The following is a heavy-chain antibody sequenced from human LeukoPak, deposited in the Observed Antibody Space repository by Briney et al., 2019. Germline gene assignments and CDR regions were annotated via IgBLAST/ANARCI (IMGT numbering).Heavy chain of an antibody. CDR1: GFTVSSNY. V-gene: IGHV3-53*01. CDR3: ARDGTHSYGYSV. D-gene: IGHD5-18*01. Sequence: GGSLRLSCAASGFTVSSNYMSWVRQAPGKGLEWVSVIYSGGSTYYADPVKGRFTISRDNSKNTLYLQMNSLRAEDTAVYYCARDGTHSYGYSVWGQGTLVTVSS. CDR2: IYSGGST. J-gene: IGHJ4*02.